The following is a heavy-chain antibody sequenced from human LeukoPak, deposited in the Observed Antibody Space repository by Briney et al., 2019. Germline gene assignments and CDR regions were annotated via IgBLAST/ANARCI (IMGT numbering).Heavy chain of an antibody. D-gene: IGHD3-9*01. CDR1: GFTFSDYY. CDR3: ARDISRSPRDY. J-gene: IGHJ4*02. CDR2: ISGGSRYT. Sequence: GGSLRLSCAASGFTFSDYYMSWIRQAPGKGLERVSYISGGSRYTNYADSVKGRFTISRDNAKNTLYLQMNSLGVDDTAVYYCARDISRSPRDYWGQGTLVTVSS. V-gene: IGHV3-11*06.